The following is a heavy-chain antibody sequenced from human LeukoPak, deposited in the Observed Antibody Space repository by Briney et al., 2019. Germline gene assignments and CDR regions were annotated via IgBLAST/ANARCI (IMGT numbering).Heavy chain of an antibody. CDR1: GFTFSSYS. Sequence: GGSLRLSCAASGFTFSSYSMSWVRQAPGKGPEWVSSISSSSSYIYYADSVKGRFTISRDNAKNSLYLQMNSLRAEDTAVYYCARDSGSRRDGYNCIDYWGQGTLVTVSS. D-gene: IGHD5-24*01. J-gene: IGHJ4*02. CDR2: ISSSSSYI. V-gene: IGHV3-21*01. CDR3: ARDSGSRRDGYNCIDY.